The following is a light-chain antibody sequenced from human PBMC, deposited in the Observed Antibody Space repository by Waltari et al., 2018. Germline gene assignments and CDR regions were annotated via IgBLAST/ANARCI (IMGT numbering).Light chain of an antibody. Sequence: EIVLTQSPGTLSLSPGERATLSCRASQSVNTYLAWYQQKPGQAPRLLIYGASSRATGIPDRFSGSGSGTDFTLTISRLETEDFAVYHCHQYGTSPGTCGQGTKVEIK. CDR2: GAS. CDR1: QSVNTY. CDR3: HQYGTSPGT. V-gene: IGKV3-20*01. J-gene: IGKJ1*01.